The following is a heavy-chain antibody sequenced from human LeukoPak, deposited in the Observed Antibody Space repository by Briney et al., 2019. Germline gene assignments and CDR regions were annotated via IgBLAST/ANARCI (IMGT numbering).Heavy chain of an antibody. J-gene: IGHJ4*02. CDR3: AKAFDTVPWGFDY. CDR1: GFTFSRYG. V-gene: IGHV3-30*18. CDR2: ISYEGGNK. D-gene: IGHD3-16*01. Sequence: PGGSLRLSCAASGFTFSRYGMHWVRQAPGKGLEWVAVISYEGGNKYYADSVKGRFTISRDNSKNTLYLQMNSLRAEDTAVYYCAKAFDTVPWGFDYWGQGTLVTVSS.